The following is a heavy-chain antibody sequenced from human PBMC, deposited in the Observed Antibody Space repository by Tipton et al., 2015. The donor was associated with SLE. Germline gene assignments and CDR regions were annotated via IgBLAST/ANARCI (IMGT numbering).Heavy chain of an antibody. J-gene: IGHJ2*01. D-gene: IGHD3-10*01. CDR1: GGSISSSNNY. Sequence: TLSLTCTVSGGSISSSNNYWDWIRQPPGKGLEWIGTIYYSGRTDYNPSLKSRVTMSVDTSMNQFSLKLSSVTAEDTAVYYCARAGFGWYFDVWGRGILVTVSS. CDR2: IYYSGRT. V-gene: IGHV4-39*07. CDR3: ARAGFGWYFDV.